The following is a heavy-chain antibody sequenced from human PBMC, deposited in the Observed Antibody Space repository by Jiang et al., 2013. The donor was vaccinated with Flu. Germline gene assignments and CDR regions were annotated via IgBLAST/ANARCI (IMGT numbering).Heavy chain of an antibody. V-gene: IGHV1-2*02. CDR1: GYTFTGYY. Sequence: GAEVKKPGASVKVSCKASGYTFTGYYIYWVRQAPGQGLEWMGWINPNSGDTEYVQKFQGRVTMTRDTSISTAYMELSRLRSDDTAVYYCAKAELEVLRRFFDWPPSWGQG. CDR3: AKAELEVLRRFFDWPPS. J-gene: IGHJ5*02. CDR2: INPNSGDT. D-gene: IGHD3-9*01.